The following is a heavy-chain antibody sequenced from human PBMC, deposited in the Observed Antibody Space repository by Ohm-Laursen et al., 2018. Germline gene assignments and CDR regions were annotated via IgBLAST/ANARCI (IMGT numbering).Heavy chain of an antibody. CDR1: GFIFRNSG. CDR2: IWYDGSNK. CDR3: ARTTQYGEFIPWYFDL. Sequence: SLRLSCSASGFIFRNSGMHWVRQAPGKGLEWVAVIWYDGSNKYYADSVKGRFTISRDNSENTLYLQMNSLRAEDTALYYCARTTQYGEFIPWYFDLWGRGTLVTVSS. J-gene: IGHJ2*01. D-gene: IGHD4-17*01. V-gene: IGHV3-33*01.